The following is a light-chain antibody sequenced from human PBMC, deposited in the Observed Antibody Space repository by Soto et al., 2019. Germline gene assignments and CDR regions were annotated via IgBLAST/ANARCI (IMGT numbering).Light chain of an antibody. CDR2: DVS. J-gene: IGLJ2*01. CDR3: SSYTSSSTVV. Sequence: QSALTQPASVSGSPGQSITISCTGTSSDVGGYNYVSWYQQHPGKAPKRMIYDVSNRPSGVSNRFSGSKSGNTASLTISGLQADDEADYYCSSYTSSSTVVFGGGTKLTVL. V-gene: IGLV2-14*01. CDR1: SSDVGGYNY.